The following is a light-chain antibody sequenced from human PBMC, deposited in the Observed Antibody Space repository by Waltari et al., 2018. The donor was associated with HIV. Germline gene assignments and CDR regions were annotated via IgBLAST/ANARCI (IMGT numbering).Light chain of an antibody. CDR2: QVS. CDR3: SSYTSSNTPVV. V-gene: IGLV2-14*01. Sequence: QSALTQPASVSGSPGQSITISCTGTNSDISGYNYVSWYQQHPGKAPKPMVCQVSCRPSGVSNRFSGSKSGNTASRTISRLQAEDGADYYCSSYTSSNTPVVFGGGTKLTVL. J-gene: IGLJ2*01. CDR1: NSDISGYNY.